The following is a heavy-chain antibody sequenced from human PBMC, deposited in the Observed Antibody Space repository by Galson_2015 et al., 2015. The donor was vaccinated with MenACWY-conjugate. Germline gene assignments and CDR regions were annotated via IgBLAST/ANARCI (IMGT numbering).Heavy chain of an antibody. Sequence: KVSCKASGYTFTSYWIGWVRQMPGKGLEWMGSIYPGDSDTRYSPSFQGKVTISTDKSISTAYLQWSSLKASDTAMYYCARSSPTSRSYYNHPSWGYYGMDVWGQGTPVTVSS. CDR1: GYTFTSYW. V-gene: IGHV5-51*01. CDR3: ARSSPTSRSYYNHPSWGYYGMDV. CDR2: IYPGDSDT. D-gene: IGHD3-10*01. J-gene: IGHJ6*02.